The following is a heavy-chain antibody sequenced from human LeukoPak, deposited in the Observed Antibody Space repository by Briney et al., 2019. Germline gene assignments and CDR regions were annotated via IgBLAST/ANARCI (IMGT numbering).Heavy chain of an antibody. D-gene: IGHD6-13*01. CDR3: ASDIAAAAPGGGWFR. J-gene: IGHJ4*02. V-gene: IGHV1-2*02. CDR2: INPNSGGT. CDR1: GYTFTGYY. Sequence: ASVKVSCKASGYTFTGYYMHWVRPARGQGLEWIGWINPNSGGTNYAQKFQGRVTMTRDTSISTAYMELSRLRSDDTAVYYCASDIAAAAPGGGWFRWGQGTLVTVSS.